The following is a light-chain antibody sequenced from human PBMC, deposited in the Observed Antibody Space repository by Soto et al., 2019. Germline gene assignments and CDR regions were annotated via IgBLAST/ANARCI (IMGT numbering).Light chain of an antibody. Sequence: QSALTQPASVSGSPGQSITISCTGSSSAVGTFRLVSWYQHHPGKVPKLIIYEGSKRPSGVSDRFSGFEPGNTASLTISGLQAEDEADYYCCSSAPGRTFVFGTGTRSTS. CDR1: SSAVGTFRL. V-gene: IGLV2-23*01. CDR2: EGS. CDR3: CSSAPGRTFV. J-gene: IGLJ1*01.